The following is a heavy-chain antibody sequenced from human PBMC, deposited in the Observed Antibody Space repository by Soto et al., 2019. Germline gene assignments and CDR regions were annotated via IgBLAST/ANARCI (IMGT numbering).Heavy chain of an antibody. V-gene: IGHV3-48*02. CDR1: GFTFSSYS. CDR3: ARDQRNGLNYDILTGYYRQ. Sequence: GGSLRLSCAASGFTFSSYSMNWVRQAPGKGLEWVSYISSSSTIYYADSVTGRFTISRDNAKNSLYLQMNSLRDEDTAVYYCARDQRNGLNYDILTGYYRQWGQGTLVTVSS. D-gene: IGHD3-9*01. CDR2: ISSSSTI. J-gene: IGHJ4*02.